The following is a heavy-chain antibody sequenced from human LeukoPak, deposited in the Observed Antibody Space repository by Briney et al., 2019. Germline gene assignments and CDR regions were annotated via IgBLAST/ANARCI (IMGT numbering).Heavy chain of an antibody. CDR3: ARRPGGNAYYFDY. J-gene: IGHJ4*02. V-gene: IGHV1-2*02. Sequence: ASVKVSCKASGYTFTGYYMHWVRQAPGQGLEWMEWINPNSGGTNYAQKFQGRVTMTRDTSISTAYMELSRLRSDDTAVYYCARRPGGNAYYFDYWGQGTLVTVSS. D-gene: IGHD1-14*01. CDR1: GYTFTGYY. CDR2: INPNSGGT.